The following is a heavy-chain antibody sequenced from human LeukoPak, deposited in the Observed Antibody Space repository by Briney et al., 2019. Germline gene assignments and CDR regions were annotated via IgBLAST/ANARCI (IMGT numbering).Heavy chain of an antibody. CDR1: GFTFSNYN. CDR2: IRSSTTYV. CDR3: AELGITMIGGV. D-gene: IGHD3-10*02. Sequence: GGSLRLSCAASGFTFSNYNMNWVRQAPGKGLEWVSSIRSSTTYVYYADSVKGRFTISRDNAKNSLYLQMNSLRAEDTAVYYCAELGITMIGGVWGKGTTVTISS. V-gene: IGHV3-21*01. J-gene: IGHJ6*04.